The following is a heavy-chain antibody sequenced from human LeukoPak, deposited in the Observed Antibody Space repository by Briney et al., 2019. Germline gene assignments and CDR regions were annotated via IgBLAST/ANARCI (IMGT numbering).Heavy chain of an antibody. Sequence: GGSLRLSCAASGFTFSSYGMHWVRQAQGKGLERVAFIRYDGSNKYYADSVKGRFTISRDNSKNTLYLQMNSLRAEDTAVYYCASPLFRSRYFDWLAGGNFDYWGQGTLVTVSS. CDR3: ASPLFRSRYFDWLAGGNFDY. CDR1: GFTFSSYG. V-gene: IGHV3-30*02. J-gene: IGHJ4*02. CDR2: IRYDGSNK. D-gene: IGHD3-9*01.